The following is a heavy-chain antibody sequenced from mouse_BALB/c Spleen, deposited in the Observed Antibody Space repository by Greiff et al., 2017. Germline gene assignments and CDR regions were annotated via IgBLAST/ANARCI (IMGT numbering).Heavy chain of an antibody. CDR2: ISSGGSYT. V-gene: IGHV5-9-3*01. J-gene: IGHJ4*01. Sequence: EVKLVESGGGLVKPGGSLKLSCAASGFTFSSYAMSWVRQTPEKRLEWVATISSGGSYTYYPDSVKGRFTISRDNAKNTLYLQMSSLRSEDTAMYYCARDGGYAMDYWGQGTSVTVSS. CDR3: ARDGGYAMDY. CDR1: GFTFSSYA.